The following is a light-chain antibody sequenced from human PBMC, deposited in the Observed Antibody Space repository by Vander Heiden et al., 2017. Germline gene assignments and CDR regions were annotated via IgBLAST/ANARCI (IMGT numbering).Light chain of an antibody. V-gene: IGLV3-21*02. J-gene: IGLJ1*01. CDR1: NIKSKR. CDR2: DDT. CDR3: QVWDSDTDSQV. Sequence: SYLLTQPPSVSVAPGQTATISCGGNNIKSKRVHWYQQRPDQAPVLVLYDDTERPSGIPERFSGSNSGNTATLSIRRVEAGDEADYYCQVWDSDTDSQVFGSGTLVT.